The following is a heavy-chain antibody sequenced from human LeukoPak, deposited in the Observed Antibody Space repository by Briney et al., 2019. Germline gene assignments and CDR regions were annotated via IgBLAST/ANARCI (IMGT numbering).Heavy chain of an antibody. CDR1: GGSISSSSYY. J-gene: IGHJ4*02. D-gene: IGHD6-13*01. CDR2: IYYSGST. V-gene: IGHV4-39*01. Sequence: SETLSLTCTVSGGSISSSSYYWGWIRQPPGKGLEWIGSIYYSGSTYYNPSLKSRVTISVDTSKNQFSLKLSSATAADTAVYYCARHGTSRIAAAGTFGYWGQGTLVTVSS. CDR3: ARHGTSRIAAAGTFGY.